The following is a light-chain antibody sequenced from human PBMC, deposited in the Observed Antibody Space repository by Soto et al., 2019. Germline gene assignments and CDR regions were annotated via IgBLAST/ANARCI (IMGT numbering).Light chain of an antibody. CDR3: MPALQTPL. CDR1: QSLLHSNGYNY. Sequence: DIVMTQSPLSLPVTPGEPASISCRSSQSLLHSNGYNYLDWYLQKPGQSPQLLIYLGSNRASGVPDRVSGRGSGKDFTLKISRVEAEDVGVYYCMPALQTPLFGQGTKLEIK. V-gene: IGKV2-28*01. J-gene: IGKJ2*01. CDR2: LGS.